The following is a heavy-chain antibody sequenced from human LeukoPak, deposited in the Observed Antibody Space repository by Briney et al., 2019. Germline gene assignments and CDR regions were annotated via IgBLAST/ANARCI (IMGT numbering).Heavy chain of an antibody. CDR3: AKDGGYGSGNYYPDY. V-gene: IGHV3-23*01. CDR1: AFTFSNYA. CDR2: ISGGAGRA. D-gene: IGHD3-10*01. J-gene: IGHJ4*02. Sequence: PGGSLRLSCAASAFTFSNYAMNWARQAPGEGLEWVSSISGGAGRASYADSVKGRFTMSRDNSKNPLYLQMNSLRAEDTAVYYCAKDGGYGSGNYYPDYWGQGTLVTVSS.